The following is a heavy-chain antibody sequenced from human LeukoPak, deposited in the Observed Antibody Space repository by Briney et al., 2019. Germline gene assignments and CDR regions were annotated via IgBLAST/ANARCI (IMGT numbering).Heavy chain of an antibody. CDR3: AKDPNGDYVGAFDF. D-gene: IGHD4-17*01. Sequence: GGSLRLSCAASGFTLSSYAMSWVRQAPGKGLEWVSAISVSGNTYHADSVKGRFTISRDSSKNTLYLQMNRLRAEDAAVYYCAKDPNGDYVGAFDFWGLGTMVTVSS. CDR2: ISVSGNT. CDR1: GFTLSSYA. V-gene: IGHV3-23*01. J-gene: IGHJ3*01.